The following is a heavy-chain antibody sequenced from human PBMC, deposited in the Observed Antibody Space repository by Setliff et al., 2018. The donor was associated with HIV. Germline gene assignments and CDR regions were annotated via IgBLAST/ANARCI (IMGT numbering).Heavy chain of an antibody. J-gene: IGHJ5*02. V-gene: IGHV4-4*02. CDR3: ATCRHRPSNWFDP. CDR1: GGSISSNW. CDR2: IYHSGST. Sequence: PSETLSLTCAVSGGSISSNWWSWVRQSPGKGLDWIGEIYHSGSTHYNPSLQSRVTISVDKSKSQFSLRLTSVTAADTAVYYCATCRHRPSNWFDPWGQGTVVTVSS.